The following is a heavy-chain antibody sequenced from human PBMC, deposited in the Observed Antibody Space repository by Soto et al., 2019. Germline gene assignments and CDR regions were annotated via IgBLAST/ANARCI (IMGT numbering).Heavy chain of an antibody. J-gene: IGHJ4*02. V-gene: IGHV4-31*03. CDR2: IYYSGST. CDR3: ARAISSPEIAARPWFDY. CDR1: GGSISSGGYY. D-gene: IGHD6-6*01. Sequence: QVQLQESGPGLVKPSQTLSLTCTVSGGSISSGGYYWSWIRQHPGKGLEWIGYIYYSGSTYYNPSLKSRVTISVDTSKNQFSLKLSSVTAADTAVYYCARAISSPEIAARPWFDYWGQGTLVTVSS.